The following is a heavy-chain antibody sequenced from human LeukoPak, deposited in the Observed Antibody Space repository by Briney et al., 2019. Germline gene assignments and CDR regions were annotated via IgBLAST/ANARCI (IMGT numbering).Heavy chain of an antibody. V-gene: IGHV1-18*01. Sequence: ASVKVSCKASGGTFNSYAISWVRQAPGQGLEWMGWISAYNGNANYAQKLQGRVTMTTDTSTSTAYMELRSLRSDDTAVYYCARDVKAMVRGVNDAFDIWGQGTMVTVSS. D-gene: IGHD3-10*01. CDR2: ISAYNGNA. J-gene: IGHJ3*02. CDR3: ARDVKAMVRGVNDAFDI. CDR1: GGTFNSYA.